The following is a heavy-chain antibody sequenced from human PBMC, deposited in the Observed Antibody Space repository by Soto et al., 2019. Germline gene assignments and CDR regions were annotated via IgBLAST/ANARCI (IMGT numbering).Heavy chain of an antibody. CDR3: TRSIGSGGVMGGFDY. CDR1: GGTFNMYA. CDR2: IIPIFDAP. J-gene: IGHJ4*02. Sequence: QVQLVQSGVEVKKPGSAVKVSCKASGGTFNMYAMNWVRQAPGQGLEWMGGIIPIFDAPRYSQQFQGRVTITVDESSSTAYMELSSLRSDDTAIYYCTRSIGSGGVMGGFDYWGQGTLVTVSS. V-gene: IGHV1-69*01. D-gene: IGHD3-16*01.